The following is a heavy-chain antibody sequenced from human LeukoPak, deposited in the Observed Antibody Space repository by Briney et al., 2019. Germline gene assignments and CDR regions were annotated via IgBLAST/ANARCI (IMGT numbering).Heavy chain of an antibody. Sequence: SETLSLTCTVSGGSISSGSYYWSWIRQPAGKGLEWIGRIYTSGSTNYNPSLKSRVTISVDTSKNQFSLKLSSVTAADTAVYYCARKTYDFWSGYFPNFDYWGQGTLVTVSS. V-gene: IGHV4-61*02. CDR2: IYTSGST. J-gene: IGHJ4*02. CDR1: GGSISSGSYY. CDR3: ARKTYDFWSGYFPNFDY. D-gene: IGHD3-3*01.